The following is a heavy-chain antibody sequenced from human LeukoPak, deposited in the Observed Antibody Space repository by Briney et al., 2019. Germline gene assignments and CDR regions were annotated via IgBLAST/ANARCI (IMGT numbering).Heavy chain of an antibody. J-gene: IGHJ4*02. V-gene: IGHV3-33*01. Sequence: GSRRLSWAASGFTFSSYCSDWVRPAPGKGLGWVTVIWYDGRNRYYADSVKGRFTISRDNSKNTLYLQMNSLRAEDTAVYYCGRDRGGDWYFDYWGQGTLVTVSS. D-gene: IGHD2-21*02. CDR2: IWYDGRNR. CDR3: GRDRGGDWYFDY. CDR1: GFTFSSYC.